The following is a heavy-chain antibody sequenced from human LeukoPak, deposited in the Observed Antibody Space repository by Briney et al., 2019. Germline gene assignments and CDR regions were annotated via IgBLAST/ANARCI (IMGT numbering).Heavy chain of an antibody. V-gene: IGHV4-34*01. D-gene: IGHD5-18*01. CDR3: ARVTSGYSYEFDY. CDR2: INHSGST. CDR1: GGSFSGYY. J-gene: IGHJ4*02. Sequence: SETLSLTCAVYGGSFSGYYWSWIRQPPGKGLEWIGEINHSGSTNYNPSLKSRVTISVDTSKNQFFLKLSSVTAADTAVYYCARVTSGYSYEFDYWGQGTLVTVSS.